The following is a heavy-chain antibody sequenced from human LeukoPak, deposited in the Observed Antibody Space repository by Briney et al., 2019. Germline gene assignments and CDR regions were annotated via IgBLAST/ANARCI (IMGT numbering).Heavy chain of an antibody. CDR1: GGSFSGYY. Sequence: PSETLSLTCAVYGGSFSGYYWSWIRQPPGKGLEWIGEINHSGSTNYNPSLKSRVTISVDTSKNQFSLKLSSVTAADTAVYYCARRDDYGQYYFDYWGQGTLVTVSS. CDR3: ARRDDYGQYYFDY. V-gene: IGHV4-34*01. J-gene: IGHJ4*02. D-gene: IGHD4/OR15-4a*01. CDR2: INHSGST.